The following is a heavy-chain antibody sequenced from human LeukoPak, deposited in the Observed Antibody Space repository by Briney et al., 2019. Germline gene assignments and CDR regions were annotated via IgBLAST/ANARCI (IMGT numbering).Heavy chain of an antibody. Sequence: GGSLRLSCGASKFTFSSYVMNWVRQAPGKGLEWVSSISSSSSYIYYADSVKGRFTISRDNAKNSLYLQMNSLRAEDTAVYYCARGGAVAGILDYWGQGTLVTVSS. D-gene: IGHD6-19*01. CDR3: ARGGAVAGILDY. CDR2: ISSSSSYI. V-gene: IGHV3-21*01. CDR1: KFTFSSYV. J-gene: IGHJ4*02.